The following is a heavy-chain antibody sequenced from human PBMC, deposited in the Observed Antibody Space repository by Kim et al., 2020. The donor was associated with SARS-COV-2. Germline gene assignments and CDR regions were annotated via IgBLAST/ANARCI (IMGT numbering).Heavy chain of an antibody. CDR1: GYTFTSYA. J-gene: IGHJ6*02. CDR3: ARLEIFGVVISQISTTDYGMDV. D-gene: IGHD3-3*01. CDR2: INAGNGNT. Sequence: ASVKVSCKASGYTFTSYAMHWVRQAPGQRLEWMGWINAGNGNTKYSQKFQGRVTITRDTSASTAYMELSSLRSEDTAVYYCARLEIFGVVISQISTTDYGMDVWGQGTTVTVSS. V-gene: IGHV1-3*01.